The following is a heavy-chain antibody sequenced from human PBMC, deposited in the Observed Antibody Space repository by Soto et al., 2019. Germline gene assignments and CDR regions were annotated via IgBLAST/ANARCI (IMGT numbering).Heavy chain of an antibody. D-gene: IGHD3-10*01. CDR3: AKIRSYYYGSGAPDY. V-gene: IGHV3-23*01. Sequence: GSLRLSCAASGFTFSSYAMSWVRQAPGKGLEWVSAISGSGGSTYYADSVKGRFTISRDNSKNTLYLQMDSLRAEDTAVYYCAKIRSYYYGSGAPDYWGQGTLVTVSS. CDR1: GFTFSSYA. J-gene: IGHJ4*02. CDR2: ISGSGGST.